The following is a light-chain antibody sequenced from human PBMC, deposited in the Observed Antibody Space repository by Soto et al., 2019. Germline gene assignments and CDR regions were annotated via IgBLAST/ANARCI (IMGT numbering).Light chain of an antibody. CDR2: LNSDGSH. Sequence: QAVVTQSPSASPTLGASVKLTCTLSSGHSSYAIAWHQQQPEKGPRYLMKLNSDGSHSKGDGIPDRFSVSSSGAERYLTISSLQSEDEADYYCQTWGTGVVFGGGTKVTVL. CDR1: SGHSSYA. CDR3: QTWGTGVV. V-gene: IGLV4-69*01. J-gene: IGLJ2*01.